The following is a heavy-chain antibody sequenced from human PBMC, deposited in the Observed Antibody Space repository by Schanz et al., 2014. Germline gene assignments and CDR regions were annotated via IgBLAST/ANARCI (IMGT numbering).Heavy chain of an antibody. J-gene: IGHJ4*02. D-gene: IGHD1-26*01. CDR2: IHSTGGTT. Sequence: QVQLVQSGVEVKKPGTAVKVSCKASEYTFTRHYMHWVRQAPGQGLEWMGIIHSTGGTTSHAQKFQGRVTMTTDTSTSTVYMELRSLTSDDSAVYYCARDRDQWDGNYLDYWGQGTLVTVSS. CDR3: ARDRDQWDGNYLDY. V-gene: IGHV1-46*01. CDR1: EYTFTRHY.